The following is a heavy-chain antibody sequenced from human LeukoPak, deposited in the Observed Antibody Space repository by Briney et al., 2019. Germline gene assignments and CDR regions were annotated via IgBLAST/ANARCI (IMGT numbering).Heavy chain of an antibody. CDR1: GFTFSSYG. J-gene: IGHJ5*02. V-gene: IGHV3-30*02. D-gene: IGHD3-10*01. CDR2: IRYDGSNK. Sequence: GGSLRLSCAASGFTFSSYGMHWVRQAPGKGLEWVAFIRYDGSNKYYADSVKGRFTISRDNSKNTLYLQMNSLRAEDTAVYYCAKDWRGWGSSAGIGFDPRGQGTLVTVSS. CDR3: AKDWRGWGSSAGIGFDP.